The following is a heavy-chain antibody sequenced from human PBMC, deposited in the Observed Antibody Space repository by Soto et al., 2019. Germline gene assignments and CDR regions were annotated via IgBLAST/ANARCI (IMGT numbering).Heavy chain of an antibody. CDR1: GFTFNNYW. Sequence: EVQLVESGGGLVQPGGSLRLSCAASGFTFNNYWMSWVRQAPGKGLEWVANIKQDGSEKYYVDSVKGRFTISRDNAKNSLYLQMNSLGADDTAVYYCAKNNRYCSSTNCFVFDYWGQGTLVTVSS. CDR2: IKQDGSEK. J-gene: IGHJ4*02. V-gene: IGHV3-7*01. D-gene: IGHD2-2*01. CDR3: AKNNRYCSSTNCFVFDY.